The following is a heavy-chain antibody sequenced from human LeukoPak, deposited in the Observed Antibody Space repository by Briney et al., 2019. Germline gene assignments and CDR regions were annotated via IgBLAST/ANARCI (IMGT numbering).Heavy chain of an antibody. CDR3: ARKISDYVWGSYRYTNHYGMDV. Sequence: GASVKVSCKASGYTFTSYGISWVRQAPGQGLEWMGLISAYNGNTNYAPKLQGRVTMTTDTSTSTAYMELRSLRSDDTAVYYCARKISDYVWGSYRYTNHYGMDVWGQGTTVTVSS. J-gene: IGHJ6*02. V-gene: IGHV1-18*01. CDR1: GYTFTSYG. D-gene: IGHD3-16*02. CDR2: ISAYNGNT.